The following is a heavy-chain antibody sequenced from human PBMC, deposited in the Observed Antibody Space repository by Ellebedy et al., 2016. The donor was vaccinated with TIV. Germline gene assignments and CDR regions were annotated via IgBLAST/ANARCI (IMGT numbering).Heavy chain of an antibody. J-gene: IGHJ3*02. CDR1: GYTFTSYG. V-gene: IGHV1-18*01. CDR2: ISVYNGYT. CDR3: ARDSEFSNTWNGNAFDI. D-gene: IGHD1-1*01. Sequence: AASVKVSCKASGYTFTSYGISWVRQAPGQGPEWLGWISVYNGYTNYAQKLQGRVTVTTDTSKTTAYMELRSLGSDDTAVYYCARDSEFSNTWNGNAFDIWGQGTMVTVSP.